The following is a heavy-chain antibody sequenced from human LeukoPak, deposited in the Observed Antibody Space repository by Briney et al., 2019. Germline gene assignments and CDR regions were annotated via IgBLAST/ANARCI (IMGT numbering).Heavy chain of an antibody. CDR2: IYYSGST. Sequence: KPSETLSLTCTVSGGSISSSSYYWGWIRQPPGKGLEWIGYIYYSGSTNYNPSLKSRVTISVDTSKNQFSLKLSSVTAADTAVYYCARDRAVAGIDYWGQGTLVTVSS. V-gene: IGHV4-61*01. CDR3: ARDRAVAGIDY. D-gene: IGHD6-19*01. J-gene: IGHJ4*02. CDR1: GGSISSSSYY.